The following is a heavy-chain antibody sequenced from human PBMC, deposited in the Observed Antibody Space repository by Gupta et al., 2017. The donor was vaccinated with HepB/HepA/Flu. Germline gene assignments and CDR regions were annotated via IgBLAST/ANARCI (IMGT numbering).Heavy chain of an antibody. V-gene: IGHV4-4*07. CDR3: ARAGYCSSTSCYTVHAFDI. D-gene: IGHD2-2*02. CDR1: GGSISSYY. J-gene: IGHJ3*02. Sequence: QVQLQESGPGLVKPSATLSLTCTVSGGSISSYYWSWIRPPAGKGLEWIGRIYTSGSTNYNPSLKSRVTMSVDTSKNQFSLKLSSVTAADTAVYYCARAGYCSSTSCYTVHAFDIWGQGTMVTVSS. CDR2: IYTSGST.